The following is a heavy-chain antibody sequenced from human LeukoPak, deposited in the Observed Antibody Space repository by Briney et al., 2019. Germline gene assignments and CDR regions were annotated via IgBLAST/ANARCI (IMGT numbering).Heavy chain of an antibody. D-gene: IGHD6-6*01. J-gene: IGHJ3*02. V-gene: IGHV3-11*04. Sequence: GGSLRLSCAVSGFTFSDYYMSWIRQAPGKGLEWVSYISGSGSTIYYADSVKGRFTISRDNAKNSLYLQMNSLRAEDTAVYYCASRKAARRTQTDAFDIWGQGTMVTVSS. CDR1: GFTFSDYY. CDR2: ISGSGSTI. CDR3: ASRKAARRTQTDAFDI.